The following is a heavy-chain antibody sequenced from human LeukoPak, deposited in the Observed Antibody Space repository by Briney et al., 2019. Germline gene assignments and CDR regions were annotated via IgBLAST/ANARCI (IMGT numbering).Heavy chain of an antibody. CDR3: ARGGVVVPAAPPYYYYGMDV. V-gene: IGHV1-18*01. CDR1: GYTFTSYG. J-gene: IGHJ6*02. Sequence: ASVKVSCKASGYTFTSYGISWVRQAPGQGLEWMGWISAYNGNTNYAQKLQGRVTMTTATSTSTAYMELRSLRPDDTAVYYCARGGVVVPAAPPYYYYGMDVWGQGTTVTVSS. D-gene: IGHD2-2*01. CDR2: ISAYNGNT.